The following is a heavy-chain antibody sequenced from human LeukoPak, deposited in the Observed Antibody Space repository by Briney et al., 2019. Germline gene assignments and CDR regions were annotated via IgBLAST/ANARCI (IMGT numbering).Heavy chain of an antibody. D-gene: IGHD5-18*01. CDR3: ARGGGYSYGHLNFDY. CDR2: ISTCSSYI. J-gene: IGHJ4*02. CDR1: GFIFSSYS. V-gene: IGHV3-21*01. Sequence: GGSLRLSCAAPGFIFSSYSMNWVRQAPGKGLEWVSSISTCSSYIDYADSVKGRFTISRDNAKNSLYLQMNSLRAEDTAVYYCARGGGYSYGHLNFDYWGQGTLVTVSS.